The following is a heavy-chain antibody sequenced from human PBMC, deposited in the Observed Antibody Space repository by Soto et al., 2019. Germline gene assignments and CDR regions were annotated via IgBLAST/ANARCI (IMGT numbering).Heavy chain of an antibody. CDR1: GGTFSSYA. Sequence: QVQLVQSGAEVKKPGSSVKVSCKASGGTFSSYAISWVRQAPGQGLEWMGGIIPIFGTANYAQKFKGRVTITADESPSTAYMELSSLRSEDTGVYYRAREFQGYSNYANWFDPWGQGTLVTVSS. J-gene: IGHJ5*02. D-gene: IGHD4-4*01. V-gene: IGHV1-69*12. CDR3: AREFQGYSNYANWFDP. CDR2: IIPIFGTA.